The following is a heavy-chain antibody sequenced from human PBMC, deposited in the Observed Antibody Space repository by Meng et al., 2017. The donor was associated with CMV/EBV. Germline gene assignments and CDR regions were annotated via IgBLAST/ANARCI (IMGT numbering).Heavy chain of an antibody. J-gene: IGHJ4*02. Sequence: GSGPGLVTPSQTLSITCTVSGGSISSGDYYWSWIRQPPGKGLEWIGYIYYSGSTYYNPSLKSRVTISVDTSKNQFSLKLSSVTAADTAVYYCARVTSRVAGAFDYWGQGTLVTVSS. CDR2: IYYSGST. CDR1: GGSISSGDYY. V-gene: IGHV4-30-4*08. D-gene: IGHD1-14*01. CDR3: ARVTSRVAGAFDY.